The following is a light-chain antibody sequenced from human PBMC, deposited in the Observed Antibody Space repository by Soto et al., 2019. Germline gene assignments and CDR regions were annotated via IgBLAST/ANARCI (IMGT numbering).Light chain of an antibody. V-gene: IGLV1-40*01. Sequence: QAVVTQPPSVSGAPVQRVTISCTGSSSNIGAGYDVHWYQQLPGRAPKLLIYGNTHRPSGVPDRFSGSKSGTSASLAITGLQAEDEADYYCLSFDSSLSVVVGGGTKVTVL. CDR3: LSFDSSLSVV. J-gene: IGLJ2*01. CDR1: SSNIGAGYD. CDR2: GNT.